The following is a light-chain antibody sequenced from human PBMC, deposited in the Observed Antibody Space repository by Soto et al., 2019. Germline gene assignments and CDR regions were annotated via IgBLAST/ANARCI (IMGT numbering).Light chain of an antibody. CDR2: GAS. CDR3: QQYGSSPGT. J-gene: IGKJ1*01. CDR1: QSVNDNY. Sequence: EIVLTQSPDTLSLSPGQRATLSCWASQSVNDNYLAWFQQKPGQAPRLLIYGASSRATGIPDRFSGSGSGTDFTLTISRLEPEDFAVYYCQQYGSSPGTFGQGTKVEIK. V-gene: IGKV3-20*01.